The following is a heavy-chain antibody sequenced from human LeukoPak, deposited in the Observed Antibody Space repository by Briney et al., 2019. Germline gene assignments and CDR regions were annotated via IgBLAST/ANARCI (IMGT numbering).Heavy chain of an antibody. J-gene: IGHJ3*01. Sequence: GGSLRLSCAASGFTFSSYYMNWVRQAPGKGLEWVAYIRTSSSTIYYADSVKGRFTISRDNAKNSVYLQMNSLRDEDTAVYYCARDWMWALGLWGQGTMVTVSS. CDR3: ARDWMWALGL. CDR1: GFTFSSYY. CDR2: IRTSSSTI. D-gene: IGHD2-2*03. V-gene: IGHV3-48*02.